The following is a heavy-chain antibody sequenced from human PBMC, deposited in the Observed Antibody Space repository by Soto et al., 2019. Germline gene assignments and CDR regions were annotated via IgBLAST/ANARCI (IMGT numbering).Heavy chain of an antibody. J-gene: IGHJ6*02. V-gene: IGHV3-49*04. CDR1: GFTFGDYA. D-gene: IGHD7-27*01. CDR2: IRSKAYGGTT. Sequence: GSLRLSCTASGFTFGDYAMSWVRQAPGKGLEWVGFIRSKAYGGTTEYAASVKGRFTISRDDSKSIAYLQMNSLKTEDTAVYYCTRVLGTYYYYGMDVWGQGTTVTVSS. CDR3: TRVLGTYYYYGMDV.